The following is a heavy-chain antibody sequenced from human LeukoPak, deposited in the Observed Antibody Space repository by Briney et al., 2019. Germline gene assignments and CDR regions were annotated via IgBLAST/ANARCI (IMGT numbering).Heavy chain of an antibody. CDR1: GFTFSSYW. CDR2: ISSEGSSI. CDR3: ARFPMAVAGTQVGSFFDY. V-gene: IGHV3-74*01. J-gene: IGHJ4*02. D-gene: IGHD6-19*01. Sequence: GGSLRLSCAASGFTFSSYWMHWVRQAPGKGLVWVSRISSEGSSISYADSVKGRFTISRDNAKNTLYLQMNSLRAEDTAVYFCARFPMAVAGTQVGSFFDYWGQGTLVTVSS.